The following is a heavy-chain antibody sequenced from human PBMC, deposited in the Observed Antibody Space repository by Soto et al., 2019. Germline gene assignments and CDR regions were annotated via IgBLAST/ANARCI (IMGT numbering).Heavy chain of an antibody. V-gene: IGHV3-33*01. D-gene: IGHD3-16*01. J-gene: IGHJ6*03. Sequence: QVQLMESGGGVVQPGRSLRLSCAASGFTFSSYGMHWVRQAPGKGLEWVAVIWYDGSNKYYADSVKGRFTISRDNSKNTLYLQMNSLRAEDTAVYYCARAGDSDYYYYYMDVWGKGTTVTVSS. CDR1: GFTFSSYG. CDR3: ARAGDSDYYYYYMDV. CDR2: IWYDGSNK.